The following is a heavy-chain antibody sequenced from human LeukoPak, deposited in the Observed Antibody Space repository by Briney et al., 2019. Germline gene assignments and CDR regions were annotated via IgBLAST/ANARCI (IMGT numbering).Heavy chain of an antibody. CDR1: GFIFTSYT. J-gene: IGHJ5*02. CDR3: ARGGSGSYFSWLDP. V-gene: IGHV1-2*02. CDR2: INPNSGGT. D-gene: IGHD3-10*01. Sequence: ASVKVSCKASGFIFTSYTFSWVRQAPGQGLEWLGWINPNSGGTNYAQKFQGRVTMTRDTSISTAYMELSRLRSDDTAVYYCARGGSGSYFSWLDPWGQGTLVTVSS.